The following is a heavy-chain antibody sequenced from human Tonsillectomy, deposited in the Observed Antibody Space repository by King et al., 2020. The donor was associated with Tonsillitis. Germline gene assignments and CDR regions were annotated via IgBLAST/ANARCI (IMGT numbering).Heavy chain of an antibody. CDR3: NTGPTAAN. CDR2: IRSKTEGGTT. CDR1: DFTFSNAR. Sequence: VQLVESGGGLVEPGGSLRLSCATSDFTFSNARMTWVRQAPGKGLEWVGRIRSKTEGGTTDYAAPVKGRFTISRDDSKNTVFLQMNSLKSEDTAVYYCNTGPTAANWGQGTLVTVSS. V-gene: IGHV3-15*01. J-gene: IGHJ4*02. D-gene: IGHD1-26*01.